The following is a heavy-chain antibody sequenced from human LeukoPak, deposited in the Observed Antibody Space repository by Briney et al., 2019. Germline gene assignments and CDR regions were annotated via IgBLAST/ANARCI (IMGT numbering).Heavy chain of an antibody. CDR3: ARGRWKGYCTNGVCPWYFDY. D-gene: IGHD2-8*01. CDR2: INHSGST. V-gene: IGHV4-34*01. CDR1: GGSFSGYY. J-gene: IGHJ4*02. Sequence: SETLSLTCAVYGGSFSGYYWSWIRQLPGKGLEWIGEINHSGSTNYNPSLKSRVTISVDTSKNQFSLKLSSVTAADTAVYYCARGRWKGYCTNGVCPWYFDYWGQGTLVTVSS.